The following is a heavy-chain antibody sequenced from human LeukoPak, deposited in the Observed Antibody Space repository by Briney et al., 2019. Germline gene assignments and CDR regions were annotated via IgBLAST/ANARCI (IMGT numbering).Heavy chain of an antibody. CDR2: IYYSGST. CDR3: ARARLSSGYRIDAFDI. V-gene: IGHV4-61*01. CDR1: GGSISSSSYY. Sequence: SETLSLTCTVSGGSISSSSYYWSWIRQPPGKGLEWIGYIYYSGSTNYNPSLKSRVTISVDTSKNQFSLKLSSVTAADTAVYYCARARLSSGYRIDAFDIWGQGTMVTVSP. D-gene: IGHD3-22*01. J-gene: IGHJ3*02.